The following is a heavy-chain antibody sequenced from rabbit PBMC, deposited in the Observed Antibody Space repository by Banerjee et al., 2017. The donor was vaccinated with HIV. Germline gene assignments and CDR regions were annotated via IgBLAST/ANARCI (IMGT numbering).Heavy chain of an antibody. Sequence: QEQLEESGGDLVKPEGSLTLTCTASGFSFSSSYWICWVRQAPGKGLEWIACIYGGSSNGTYFASWAKGRFTVSKTSSTTVTLQMTSLTVADTATYFCARDSTGWGARYYGMDLWGPGTLVTVS. J-gene: IGHJ6*01. D-gene: IGHD4-1*01. CDR3: ARDSTGWGARYYGMDL. CDR2: IYGGSSNGT. V-gene: IGHV1S45*01. CDR1: GFSFSSSYW.